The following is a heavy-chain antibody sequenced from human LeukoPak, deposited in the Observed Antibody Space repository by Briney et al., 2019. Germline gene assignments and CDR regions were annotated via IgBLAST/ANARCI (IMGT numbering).Heavy chain of an antibody. V-gene: IGHV3-33*01. CDR1: GFTFSSYG. CDR2: IWYDGSNK. CDR3: ARTLDP. Sequence: GRSLRLSCAASGFTFSSYGMHWVRQAPGKGLEWVAVIWYDGSNKYYADSVKGRFTISRDNAKNSLYLQMNSLRAEDTAVYYCARTLDPWGQGTLVTVSS. J-gene: IGHJ5*02.